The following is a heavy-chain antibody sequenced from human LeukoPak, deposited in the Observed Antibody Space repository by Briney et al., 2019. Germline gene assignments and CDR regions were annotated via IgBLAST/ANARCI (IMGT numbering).Heavy chain of an antibody. J-gene: IGHJ6*02. D-gene: IGHD6-13*01. V-gene: IGHV1-2*04. CDR2: INPNSGGT. CDR1: GYTFTGYY. Sequence: AASVKVSCKASGYTFTGYYMHWVRQAPGQGLEWMGWINPNSGGTNYAQKFQGWVTMTRDTSISTAYMELSRLRSDDTAVYYCATQIGIAAPYYYYGMDVWGQGTTVTVSS. CDR3: ATQIGIAAPYYYYGMDV.